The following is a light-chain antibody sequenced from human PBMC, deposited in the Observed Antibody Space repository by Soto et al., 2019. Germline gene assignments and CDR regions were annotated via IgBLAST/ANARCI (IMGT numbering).Light chain of an antibody. CDR1: QSVSSSY. J-gene: IGKJ4*01. CDR2: GAS. V-gene: IGKV3-20*01. CDR3: QQYNNWLT. Sequence: IVLTQSPGTLSLSPGERATLSCRASQSVSSSYLAWYQQKPGQAPRLLIYGASSRATGIPDRFSGSGSGTDFTLTISRLEPEDFAVYYCQQYNNWLTFGGGTKVDIK.